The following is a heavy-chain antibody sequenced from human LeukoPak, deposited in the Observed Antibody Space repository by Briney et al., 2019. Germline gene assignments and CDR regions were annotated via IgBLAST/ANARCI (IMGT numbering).Heavy chain of an antibody. CDR2: ISSSSSYI. J-gene: IGHJ6*03. CDR3: ARASSSLGSYYYYMDV. V-gene: IGHV3-21*01. CDR1: GFTFSSYS. Sequence: PGGSLRLSCAASGFTFSSYSMNWVRQAPGKGLEWVSSISSSSSYIYYADSVKGRFTISRDNAKNSLYLQMNSLRAEDTAVYYCARASSSLGSYYYYMDVWGKGTTVTVSS. D-gene: IGHD6-13*01.